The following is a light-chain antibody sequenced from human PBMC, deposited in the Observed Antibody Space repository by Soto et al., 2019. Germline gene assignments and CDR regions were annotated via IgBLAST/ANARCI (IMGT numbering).Light chain of an antibody. J-gene: IGKJ1*01. CDR2: WAS. Sequence: DIVLTQSPDSLAVSLGERATINCKSGQSVLYSSSNNNYLAWYQQKPGQPPKLLIYWASTRESGVPDRFSGSGSGTDFTLTISSLQAEDVAVYYCHQYYSTPWTFGQGTKVEIK. CDR1: QSVLYSSSNNNY. V-gene: IGKV4-1*01. CDR3: HQYYSTPWT.